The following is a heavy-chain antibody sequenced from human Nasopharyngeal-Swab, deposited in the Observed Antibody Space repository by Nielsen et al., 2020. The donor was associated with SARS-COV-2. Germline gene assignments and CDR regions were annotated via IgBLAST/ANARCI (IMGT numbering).Heavy chain of an antibody. CDR3: ARPRGGWAFDI. J-gene: IGHJ3*02. D-gene: IGHD3-16*01. CDR2: IRSKANSYAT. CDR1: GFTFSGSA. V-gene: IGHV3-73*01. Sequence: GESLKISCAASGFTFSGSAMHWVRQASGKGLEWVGRIRSKANSYATAYAASVKGRFTISRDDSKNTAYLQMNSLKTEDTAVYYCARPRGGWAFDIWGQGTMVTVSS.